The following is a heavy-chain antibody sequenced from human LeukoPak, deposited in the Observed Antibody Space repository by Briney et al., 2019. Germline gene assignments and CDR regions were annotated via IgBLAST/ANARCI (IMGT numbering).Heavy chain of an antibody. J-gene: IGHJ6*03. V-gene: IGHV3-23*01. CDR1: GFTFSSYG. Sequence: PGGSLRLSCAASGFTFSSYGMSWVRQAPGKGLEWVSAISGSGGSTYYADSVKGRFTISRDNAKNSLYLQMNSLRAEDTAVYYCARDFPDSITIFGVVISQAFYMDVWGKGTTVTISS. CDR3: ARDFPDSITIFGVVISQAFYMDV. D-gene: IGHD3-3*01. CDR2: ISGSGGST.